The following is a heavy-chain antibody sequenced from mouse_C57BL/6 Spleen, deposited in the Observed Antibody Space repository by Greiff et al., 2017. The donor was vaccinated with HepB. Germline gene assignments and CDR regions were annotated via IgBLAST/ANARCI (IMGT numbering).Heavy chain of an antibody. CDR3: ARSYSNYVAWFAY. D-gene: IGHD2-5*01. J-gene: IGHJ3*01. V-gene: IGHV1-82*01. CDR1: GYAFSSSW. CDR2: IYPGDGDT. Sequence: QVQLQQSGPELVKPGASVKISCKASGYAFSSSWMNWVKQRPGKGLEWIGRIYPGDGDTNYNGKFKGKATLTADKSSSTAYMQLSSLTSEDSAFYFCARSYSNYVAWFAYWGQGTLVTVSA.